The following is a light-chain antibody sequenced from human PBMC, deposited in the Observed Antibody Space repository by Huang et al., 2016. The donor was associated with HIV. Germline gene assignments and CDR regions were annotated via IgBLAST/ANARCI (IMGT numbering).Light chain of an antibody. CDR1: QSLLHSNGKYY. J-gene: IGKJ2*01. CDR3: KQDLQTPFT. V-gene: IGKV2-28*01. CDR2: LVW. Sequence: DIVMTQSPLSLPVAPGETASISCRSSQSLLHSNGKYYLHWFRQKPGQSPQFLISLVWTRASAGVPDRFSVGGSGSGTDFTLRISAVEAEDVAVYYCKQDLQTPFTFGQGTKLEIK.